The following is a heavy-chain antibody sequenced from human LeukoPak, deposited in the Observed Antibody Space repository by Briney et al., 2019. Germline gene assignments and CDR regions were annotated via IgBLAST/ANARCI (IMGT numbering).Heavy chain of an antibody. Sequence: GGSLRLSCAASVFTFSSYWMSWVRQAPGKGLEWVANIKQDGSDKYYVDSVKGRFTISRDNAKNSVYLQMNSLRAEDTALYYCARAVAENWFDPWGQGTLVTVSS. D-gene: IGHD6-19*01. CDR3: ARAVAENWFDP. CDR2: IKQDGSDK. J-gene: IGHJ5*02. V-gene: IGHV3-7*01. CDR1: VFTFSSYW.